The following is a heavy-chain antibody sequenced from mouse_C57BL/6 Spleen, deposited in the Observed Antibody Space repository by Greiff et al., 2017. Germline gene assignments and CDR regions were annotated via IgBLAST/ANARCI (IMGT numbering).Heavy chain of an antibody. V-gene: IGHV1-39*01. CDR2: INPNYGTT. J-gene: IGHJ1*03. CDR1: GYSFTDYN. D-gene: IGHD1-1*01. Sequence: VQLQQSGPELVKPGASVKISCKASGYSFTDYNMNWVKQSNGTSLEWIGVINPNYGTTSYNQKFKGKATLTVDQSSSTAYMQLNSLTSEDSAVYYCAWYYGSSFYWYVDVWGTGTTVTVSS. CDR3: AWYYGSSFYWYVDV.